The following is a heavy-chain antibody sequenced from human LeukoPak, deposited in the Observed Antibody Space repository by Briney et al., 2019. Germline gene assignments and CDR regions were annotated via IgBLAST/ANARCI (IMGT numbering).Heavy chain of an antibody. CDR3: AKDSTYVSSGSYPLK. D-gene: IGHD3-22*01. CDR1: GFTFDDYA. Sequence: GGSLRLSCAASGFTFDDYAMHWVRQAPGKGLEWVSLISGDGGSTYYADSVKGRFTISRDNSKNSLYLQMNSLRTEDTALYYCAKDSTYVSSGSYPLKWGQGTLVTVSA. V-gene: IGHV3-43*02. CDR2: ISGDGGST. J-gene: IGHJ4*02.